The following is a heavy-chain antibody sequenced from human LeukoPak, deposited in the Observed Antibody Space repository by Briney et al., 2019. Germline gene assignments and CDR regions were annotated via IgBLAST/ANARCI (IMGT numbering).Heavy chain of an antibody. Sequence: PSETLSLTCTVSGGSISSSSYYWGWIRQPPGKGLEWIGSIYYSGSTYYNPSLKSRVTISVDTSKNQFSLKLSSVTAADTAVYYCARPLKQWLVREGRRMDVWGKGTTVTISS. CDR3: ARPLKQWLVREGRRMDV. D-gene: IGHD6-19*01. CDR1: GGSISSSSYY. V-gene: IGHV4-39*07. CDR2: IYYSGST. J-gene: IGHJ6*04.